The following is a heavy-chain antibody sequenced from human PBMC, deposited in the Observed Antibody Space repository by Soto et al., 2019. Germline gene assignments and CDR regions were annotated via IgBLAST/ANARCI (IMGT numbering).Heavy chain of an antibody. CDR3: ARGLTYYDILTGYSIPMGYYGMDV. CDR2: IIPILGIA. Sequence: QVQLVQSGAEVKKPGSSVKVSCKASGGTFSSYTISWVRQAPGQGLEWMGRIIPILGIANYAQKFQGRVTITADKSTSTAYMELSSLRSEDTAVYYCARGLTYYDILTGYSIPMGYYGMDVWGQGTTVTVSS. D-gene: IGHD3-9*01. V-gene: IGHV1-69*02. CDR1: GGTFSSYT. J-gene: IGHJ6*02.